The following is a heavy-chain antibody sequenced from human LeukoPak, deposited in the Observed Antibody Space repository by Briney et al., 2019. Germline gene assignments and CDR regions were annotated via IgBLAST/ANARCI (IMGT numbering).Heavy chain of an antibody. V-gene: IGHV3-21*01. Sequence: GGSLRLSCAASGFTFSSYSMNWVRQAPGKGLEWVSSISSSSSYIYYADSVKGRFTISRDNAKNSLYLQMNSLRAEDTAVYYCARDNHYCSDGSCFGSNNWFDPWAREPWSPSPQ. J-gene: IGHJ5*02. CDR1: GFTFSSYS. CDR2: ISSSSSYI. CDR3: ARDNHYCSDGSCFGSNNWFDP. D-gene: IGHD2-15*01.